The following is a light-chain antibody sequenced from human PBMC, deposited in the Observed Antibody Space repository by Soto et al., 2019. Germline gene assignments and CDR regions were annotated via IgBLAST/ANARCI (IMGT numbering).Light chain of an antibody. V-gene: IGKV1-39*01. Sequence: DIQMTQSPSSLSASEGDRVTITCRASQSIISYLNWYQQKPGKAPKLLIYAASSLQSGVPSRFSGSGSGTEFTLTISSLQPDDFATYYCQQYNSYPWTFGQGTKWIS. J-gene: IGKJ1*01. CDR1: QSIISY. CDR2: AAS. CDR3: QQYNSYPWT.